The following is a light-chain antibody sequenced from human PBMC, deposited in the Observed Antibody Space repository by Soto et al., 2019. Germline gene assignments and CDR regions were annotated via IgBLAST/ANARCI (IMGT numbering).Light chain of an antibody. Sequence: QSALTQPASVSGSPGQSITISCTGTSSDVGSYTLVSWYQQNPGKAPKLIIYEGTKRPSGVSHRFSGSKSGNTASLTISGLQAEDEADYYCSSYTSSSTRVFGVGTKLTVL. CDR1: SSDVGSYTL. CDR2: EGT. V-gene: IGLV2-14*02. J-gene: IGLJ1*01. CDR3: SSYTSSSTRV.